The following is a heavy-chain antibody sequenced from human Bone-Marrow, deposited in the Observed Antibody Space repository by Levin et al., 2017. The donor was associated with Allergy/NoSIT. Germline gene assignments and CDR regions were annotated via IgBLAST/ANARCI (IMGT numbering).Heavy chain of an antibody. CDR1: GGTFSSYA. CDR2: IIPIFGTA. V-gene: IGHV1-69*13. J-gene: IGHJ5*02. CDR3: ARDGLLVPAAAWFDP. Sequence: ASVKVSCKASGGTFSSYAISWVRQAPGQGLEWMGGIIPIFGTANYAQKFQGRVTITADESTSTAYMELSSLRSEDTAVYYCARDGLLVPAAAWFDPWGQGTLVTVSS. D-gene: IGHD2-2*01.